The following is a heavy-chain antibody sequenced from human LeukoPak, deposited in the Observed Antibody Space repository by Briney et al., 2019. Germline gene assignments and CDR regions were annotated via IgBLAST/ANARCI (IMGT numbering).Heavy chain of an antibody. CDR3: ARDSSGWYYFDY. CDR1: GFTVSTNY. D-gene: IGHD6-19*01. V-gene: IGHV3-53*01. Sequence: GGSLILSCAASGFTVSTNYMSWVRQAPGKGLEWVSFIYSDGSTYYADSVKGRYTISRDNSKNTLYLQMNSLRAEDTAVYYCARDSSGWYYFDYWDQGTLVTVSS. J-gene: IGHJ4*02. CDR2: IYSDGST.